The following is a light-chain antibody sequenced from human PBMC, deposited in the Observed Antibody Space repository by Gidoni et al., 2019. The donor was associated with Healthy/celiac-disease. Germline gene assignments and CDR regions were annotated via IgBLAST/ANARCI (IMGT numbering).Light chain of an antibody. CDR3: QQYGSSPGYT. Sequence: EIVLTQSPGTLSLSPGERATLSCRASQSVSSSYLAWYQQKPGQAPRLLIYGASSRATGIPDSFSGSWSGTDFTLTISRLEPEDFAVYYCQQYGSSPGYTFGQGTKLEIK. V-gene: IGKV3-20*01. J-gene: IGKJ2*01. CDR2: GAS. CDR1: QSVSSSY.